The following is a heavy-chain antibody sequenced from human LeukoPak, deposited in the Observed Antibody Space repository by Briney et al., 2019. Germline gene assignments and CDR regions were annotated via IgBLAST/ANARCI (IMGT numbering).Heavy chain of an antibody. D-gene: IGHD6-19*01. V-gene: IGHV4-59*01. CDR2: IYYSGST. J-gene: IGHJ4*02. Sequence: SETLSLTCAVYGGSFSGYYWSWIRQPPGKGLEWIGYIYYSGSTNYNPSLKSRVTISVDTSKNQFSLKLSSVTAADTAVYYCAGAIIAVAGTFDYWGQGTLVTVSS. CDR1: GGSFSGYY. CDR3: AGAIIAVAGTFDY.